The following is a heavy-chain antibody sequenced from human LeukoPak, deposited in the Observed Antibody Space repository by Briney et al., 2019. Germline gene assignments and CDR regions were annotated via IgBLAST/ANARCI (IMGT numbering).Heavy chain of an antibody. CDR1: GFTFSSYE. V-gene: IGHV3-48*03. CDR3: ARTYGDSIWDYYYYGMDV. Sequence: GGSLRLSCAASGFTFSSYEMNWVRQAPGKGLEWVSYIGSSGSTIYYADSVKGRFTISRDNAKNSLYLQMNSLRAEDTAVYYCARTYGDSIWDYYYYGMDVWGQGTTVTVSS. J-gene: IGHJ6*02. CDR2: IGSSGSTI. D-gene: IGHD4-17*01.